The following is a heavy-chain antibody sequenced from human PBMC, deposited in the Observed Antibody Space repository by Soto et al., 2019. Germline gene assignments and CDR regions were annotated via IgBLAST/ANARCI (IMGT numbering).Heavy chain of an antibody. CDR2: IIPIFGTA. V-gene: IGHV1-69*13. J-gene: IGHJ4*02. CDR1: GGTFSIYA. CDR3: ATGRGRDGYNYFVN. Sequence: SVKVSCKASGGTFSIYAISWVRQAPGQGLEWMGGIIPIFGTANYAQKFQGRVTIAADESTNTVYMELSSLRSEDTAVYYCATGRGRDGYNYFVNWGQGTLVNVPQ. D-gene: IGHD2-21*01.